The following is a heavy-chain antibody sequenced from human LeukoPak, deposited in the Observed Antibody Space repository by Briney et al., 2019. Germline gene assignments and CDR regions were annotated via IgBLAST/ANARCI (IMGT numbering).Heavy chain of an antibody. V-gene: IGHV3-74*01. CDR3: ANTATAYYFDY. CDR1: GFTFNNYW. Sequence: GGSLRLSCAASGFTFNNYWVHWVRQVPGKGLVWVSRINPAGSSTSYADSVEGRFTISRDNSKNTLYLQMNSLRAEDTAVYYCANTATAYYFDYWGQGTLVTVSS. D-gene: IGHD5-12*01. J-gene: IGHJ4*02. CDR2: INPAGSST.